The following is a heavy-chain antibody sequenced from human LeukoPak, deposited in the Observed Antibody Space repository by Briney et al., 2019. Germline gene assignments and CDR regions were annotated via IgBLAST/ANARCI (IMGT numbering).Heavy chain of an antibody. J-gene: IGHJ4*02. Sequence: SETLSLTCTVSGGSISSYYWSWIRQPPGKGLEWIGYIYYSGSTNYNPSLKSRVTISVDTSKNQFSLKLSSVTAADTAVYYCARRGIRYFDWLLAHYYFDYWGQGTLVTVSS. D-gene: IGHD3-9*01. V-gene: IGHV4-59*12. CDR3: ARRGIRYFDWLLAHYYFDY. CDR1: GGSISSYY. CDR2: IYYSGST.